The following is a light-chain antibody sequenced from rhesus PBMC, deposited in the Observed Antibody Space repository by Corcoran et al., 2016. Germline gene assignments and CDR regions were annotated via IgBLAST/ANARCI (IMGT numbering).Light chain of an antibody. CDR3: QQYYYIPFT. J-gene: IGKJ3*01. Sequence: DVVMTQSPDSLAVPLGARVTINCKSSQSLLYSSNNQNYLAWYQQKPCPPPKLLIHWASSRESGVPNRFSDRGSGTDFTLNISGLQAEDLAVYYCQQYYYIPFTFGPGTKLDIK. V-gene: IGKV4-1*01. CDR1: QSLLYSSNNQNY. CDR2: WAS.